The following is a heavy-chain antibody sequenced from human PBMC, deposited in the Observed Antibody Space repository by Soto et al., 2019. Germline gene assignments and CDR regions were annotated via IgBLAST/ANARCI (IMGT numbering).Heavy chain of an antibody. CDR3: ARAYRGSFNY. Sequence: KSSETLSLTCTVSGGSISSGGYYLSWIRQHPGKGLEWIGYIYYSGSTYYNPSLKSRVTISVDTSKNQFSLKLSSVTAADTAVYYCARAYRGSFNYWGQGTLVTVSS. D-gene: IGHD1-26*01. V-gene: IGHV4-31*03. CDR1: GGSISSGGYY. J-gene: IGHJ4*02. CDR2: IYYSGST.